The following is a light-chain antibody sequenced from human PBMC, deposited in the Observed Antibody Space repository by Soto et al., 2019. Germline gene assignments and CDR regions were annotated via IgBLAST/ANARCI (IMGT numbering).Light chain of an antibody. CDR2: GAS. CDR3: QQYNDWPRT. Sequence: EIGMTQAPATLSGSPGEGATLSCRASQSVSSNLAWYQQKPGQAPRLLIYGASTRATDIPVRFSGSGSGTEFTLTISSLQSEDFAVYYCQQYNDWPRTFGQGTKVDTK. J-gene: IGKJ1*01. CDR1: QSVSSN. V-gene: IGKV3-15*01.